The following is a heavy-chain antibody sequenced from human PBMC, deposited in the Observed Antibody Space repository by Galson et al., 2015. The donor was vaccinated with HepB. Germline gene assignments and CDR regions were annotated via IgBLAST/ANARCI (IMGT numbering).Heavy chain of an antibody. CDR3: ARESIAVAGEIFDY. CDR2: ISYDGSNK. V-gene: IGHV3-30*04. Sequence: SLRLSCAASGFTFSSYAMHWVRQAPGKGLEWVAVISYDGSNKYYADSVKGRFTISRDNSKNTLYLQMNSLRAEDTAVYYCARESIAVAGEIFDYWGQGTLVTVSS. D-gene: IGHD6-19*01. J-gene: IGHJ4*02. CDR1: GFTFSSYA.